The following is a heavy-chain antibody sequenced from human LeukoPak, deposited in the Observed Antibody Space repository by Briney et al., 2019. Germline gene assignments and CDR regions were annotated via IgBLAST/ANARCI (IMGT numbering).Heavy chain of an antibody. J-gene: IGHJ3*02. CDR2: IYTSGST. CDR3: ARGGRNVLRFLEWFTSPHAFDI. V-gene: IGHV4-4*07. Sequence: PSETLSLTCTVSGGSISSYYWSWIRQPAGKGLEWIGRIYTSGSTNYNPSLKSRVTMSVDTSKNQFSLKLSSVTAADTAVYYCARGGRNVLRFLEWFTSPHAFDIWGQGTMVTVSS. CDR1: GGSISSYY. D-gene: IGHD3-3*01.